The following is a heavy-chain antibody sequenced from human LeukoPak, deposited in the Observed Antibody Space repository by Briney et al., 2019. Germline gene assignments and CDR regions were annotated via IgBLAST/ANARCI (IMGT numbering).Heavy chain of an antibody. CDR2: IKQDGSEK. CDR3: AKRITYYYGMDV. V-gene: IGHV3-7*03. D-gene: IGHD3-16*01. Sequence: GGSLRLSCAASGFTFSSYWMNWVRQAPGKGLEWVANIKQDGSEKYYVDSVKGRFTISRDNSKNTLFLQMNSLRAEDTAVYHCAKRITYYYGMDVWGQGTTVTVSS. J-gene: IGHJ6*02. CDR1: GFTFSSYW.